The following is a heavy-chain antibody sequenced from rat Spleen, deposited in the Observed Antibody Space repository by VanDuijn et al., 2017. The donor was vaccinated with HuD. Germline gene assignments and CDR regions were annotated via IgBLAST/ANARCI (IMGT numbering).Heavy chain of an antibody. CDR2: ITNTGGYI. CDR1: GFNFNDYW. Sequence: EVQLVESGGGLVQPGRSLKLSCAASGFNFNDYWMNWIRQAPGKGLEWVGSITNTGGYIYYPDSVKGRFSISRDNAQNTLYLQMNSLRSEDTATYYCTRENYYSGEYWGQGVMVTVSS. D-gene: IGHD1-1*01. CDR3: TRENYYSGEY. J-gene: IGHJ2*01. V-gene: IGHV5-31*01.